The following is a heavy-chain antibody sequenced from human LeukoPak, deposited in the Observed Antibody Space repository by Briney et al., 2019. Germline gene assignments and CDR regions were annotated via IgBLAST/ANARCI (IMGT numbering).Heavy chain of an antibody. D-gene: IGHD1-26*01. CDR2: INPNSGGT. J-gene: IGHJ4*02. V-gene: IGHV1-2*02. Sequence: ASVKVSCKASGYTFTDYYVHWVRQAPGQGLEWMGWINPNSGGTNYAQKFQGRVTMTRDTSISTAYMELSRLRSDDTAVYYCASGWAGSCEFDYWGQGTLVTVSS. CDR3: ASGWAGSCEFDY. CDR1: GYTFTDYY.